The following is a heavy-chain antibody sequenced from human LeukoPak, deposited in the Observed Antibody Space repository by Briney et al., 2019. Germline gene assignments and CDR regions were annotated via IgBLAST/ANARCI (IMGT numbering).Heavy chain of an antibody. CDR2: IKSDGSST. D-gene: IGHD3-3*01. CDR1: GFTFSSYA. V-gene: IGHV3-74*01. CDR3: ARSDWFDP. J-gene: IGHJ5*02. Sequence: PGGSLRLSCAASGFTFSSYAMSWVRQAPGKGLVWVSRIKSDGSSTSYADSVKGRFTISRDNAKNTVYLQMNSLRVEDTAVYYCARSDWFDPRGQGTLVTVSS.